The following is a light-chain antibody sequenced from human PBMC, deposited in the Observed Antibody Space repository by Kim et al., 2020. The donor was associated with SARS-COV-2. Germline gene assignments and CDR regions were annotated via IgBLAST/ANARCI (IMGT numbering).Light chain of an antibody. CDR1: TASIGSIE. J-gene: IGLJ3*02. Sequence: VTLHYSGTTASIGSIEGCWYQQCPGPAPKHLIRRNDQRPSGGPDRFSGSKSGTSASLAISGLRSEDEADYYCATWNDSLSGKWVFGGGTKLTVL. V-gene: IGLV1-47*01. CDR2: RND. CDR3: ATWNDSLSGKWV.